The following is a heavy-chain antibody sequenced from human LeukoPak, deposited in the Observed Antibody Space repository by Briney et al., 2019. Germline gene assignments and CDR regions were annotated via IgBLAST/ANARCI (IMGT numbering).Heavy chain of an antibody. Sequence: ASVKVSCKASGGTFSSYAISWVRQAPGQGLEWMGGIIPIFGTANYAQKFQGRVTITADESTSTAYMELSSLRSEDTAVYYCAGTTGYSSRADYWGQGTLVTVSS. V-gene: IGHV1-69*13. CDR1: GGTFSSYA. CDR2: IIPIFGTA. CDR3: AGTTGYSSRADY. J-gene: IGHJ4*02. D-gene: IGHD6-13*01.